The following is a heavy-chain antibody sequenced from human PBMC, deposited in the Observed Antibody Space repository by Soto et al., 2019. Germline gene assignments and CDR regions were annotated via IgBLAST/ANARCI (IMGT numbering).Heavy chain of an antibody. CDR1: GFTFSSYA. Sequence: QVQLVESGGGVVQPGRSLRLSCAASGFTFSSYAMHWVRQAPGKGLEWVAVISCDGSNKYYADSVKGRFTISRDNSKNTLYLQMNSLRAEDTAVYYCARGDYGGSYFDYWGQGTLVTVSS. D-gene: IGHD2-21*01. CDR3: ARGDYGGSYFDY. J-gene: IGHJ4*02. CDR2: ISCDGSNK. V-gene: IGHV3-30-3*01.